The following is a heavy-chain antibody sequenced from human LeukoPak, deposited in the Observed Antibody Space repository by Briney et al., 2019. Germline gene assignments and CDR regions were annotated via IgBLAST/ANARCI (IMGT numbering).Heavy chain of an antibody. CDR3: ARADYYDSSGYYSLYFQH. CDR1: GGTFSSYA. V-gene: IGHV1-69*05. Sequence: GSSVKVPCKASGGTFSSYAISWVRHAPGQGLEWMGGIIPIFGTANYAQKFQGRVTITTDESTSTAYMELSSLRSEDTAVYYCARADYYDSSGYYSLYFQHWGQGTLVTVSS. J-gene: IGHJ1*01. CDR2: IIPIFGTA. D-gene: IGHD3-22*01.